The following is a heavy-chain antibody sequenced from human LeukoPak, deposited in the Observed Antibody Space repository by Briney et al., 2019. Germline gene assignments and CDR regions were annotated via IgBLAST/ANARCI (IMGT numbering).Heavy chain of an antibody. Sequence: GGSLRLSCGASGFTFSSYWMHWVRQAPGKGLVWVSRINSDGSSTNYADSVKGRFAISSDNDKNTLYLQMNSLRAEDTAVYYCTTGGYTYGSLVDYWGQGTLVTVSS. D-gene: IGHD5-18*01. J-gene: IGHJ4*02. CDR1: GFTFSSYW. V-gene: IGHV3-74*01. CDR3: TTGGYTYGSLVDY. CDR2: INSDGSST.